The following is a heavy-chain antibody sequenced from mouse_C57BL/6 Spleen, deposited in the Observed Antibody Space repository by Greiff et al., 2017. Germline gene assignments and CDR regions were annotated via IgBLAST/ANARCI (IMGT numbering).Heavy chain of an antibody. D-gene: IGHD1-1*01. CDR1: GYTFTSYW. CDR3: ETGILRYDYAMDY. Sequence: QVQLQQPGAELVKPGASVKLSCKASGYTFTSYWMHWVKQRPGQGLEWIGMIHPNSGSTNYNEKFKSKATLTVDKSSSTAYMQLSSLTSEDSAVYYCETGILRYDYAMDYWGQGTSVTVSS. J-gene: IGHJ4*01. CDR2: IHPNSGST. V-gene: IGHV1-64*01.